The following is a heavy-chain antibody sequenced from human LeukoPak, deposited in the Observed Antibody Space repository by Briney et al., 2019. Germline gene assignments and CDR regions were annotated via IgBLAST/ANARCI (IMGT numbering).Heavy chain of an antibody. CDR2: IRYDGSNK. D-gene: IGHD6-13*01. CDR1: GFTFSSYV. V-gene: IGHV3-30*02. Sequence: PGGCLRLSCAASGFTFSSYVMHSVRQGPGKRLEWGAFIRYDGSNKYYADSANGRFTISRDNSKNTLYLQMNSLRAEDTAVYYCARGIAIGAAGTEGYWGQGTLVTVSS. CDR3: ARGIAIGAAGTEGY. J-gene: IGHJ4*02.